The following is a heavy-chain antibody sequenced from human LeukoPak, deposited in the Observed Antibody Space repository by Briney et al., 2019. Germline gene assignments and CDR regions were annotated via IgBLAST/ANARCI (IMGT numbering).Heavy chain of an antibody. D-gene: IGHD5-12*01. J-gene: IGHJ4*02. CDR1: GGTFSSYA. CDR3: ARDGYSGYDLYY. Sequence: SVKVSCKASGGTFSSYAISWVRQAPGQGLEWMGRIIPIFGTANYAQKFQGRVTITTDESTSTAYMEVSSLRSEDTAVYYCARDGYSGYDLYYWGQGTLVTVSS. CDR2: IIPIFGTA. V-gene: IGHV1-69*05.